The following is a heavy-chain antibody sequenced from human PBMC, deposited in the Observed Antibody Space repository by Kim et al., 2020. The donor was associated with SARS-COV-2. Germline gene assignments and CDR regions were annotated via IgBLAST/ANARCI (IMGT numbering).Heavy chain of an antibody. V-gene: IGHV1-69*01. D-gene: IGHD1-1*01. Sequence: NDARKFQGRVTMTAQESTSTAYREMSSLRAEDTAVYYCARDLDPTLSMDVWGKGTTVTVSS. J-gene: IGHJ6*03. CDR3: ARDLDPTLSMDV.